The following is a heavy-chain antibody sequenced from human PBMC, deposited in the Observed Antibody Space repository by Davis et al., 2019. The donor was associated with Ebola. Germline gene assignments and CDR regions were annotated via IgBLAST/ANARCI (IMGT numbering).Heavy chain of an antibody. CDR2: ISSSGSTI. J-gene: IGHJ4*02. CDR1: GFTFSSYE. Sequence: SLKISCAASGFTFSSYEMNWVRQAPEKGLEWVSYISSSGSTIYYADSVKGRFTISRDNAKNSLYLQMNSLRAEDTAVYYCARGSMITFGGVIVTSDTFDYWGQGTLVTVSS. CDR3: ARGSMITFGGVIVTSDTFDY. D-gene: IGHD3-16*02. V-gene: IGHV3-48*03.